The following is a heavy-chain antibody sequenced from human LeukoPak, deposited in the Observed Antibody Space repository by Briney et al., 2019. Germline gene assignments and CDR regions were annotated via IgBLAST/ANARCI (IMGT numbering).Heavy chain of an antibody. CDR1: GGTFSSYA. Sequence: GASVKVSCKASGGTFSSYAISWVRQAPGQGLEWMGGIIPIFGTANYAQKFQGRVTITADESTSTAYMELSSLRSEDTAVYYWERGQRSYFYYYIRVWRKGPTLTVSS. CDR3: ERGQRSYFYYYIRV. J-gene: IGHJ6*03. D-gene: IGHD6-25*01. CDR2: IIPIFGTA. V-gene: IGHV1-69*13.